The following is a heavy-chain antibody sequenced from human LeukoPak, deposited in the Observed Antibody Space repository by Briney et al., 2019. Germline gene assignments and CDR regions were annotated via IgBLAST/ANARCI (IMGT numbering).Heavy chain of an antibody. D-gene: IGHD3-10*01. V-gene: IGHV4-39*01. CDR3: ARQVRAPGFSDY. CDR2: IYYSGST. J-gene: IGHJ4*02. CDR1: GGSISSSSYY. Sequence: SETLSLTCTISGGSISSSSYYWGWIRQPPGKGLEWIGSIYYSGSTYYNPSLKSRVTISVDTSKNQFSLKLSSVTAADTAVYYCARQVRAPGFSDYWGQGTLVTVSS.